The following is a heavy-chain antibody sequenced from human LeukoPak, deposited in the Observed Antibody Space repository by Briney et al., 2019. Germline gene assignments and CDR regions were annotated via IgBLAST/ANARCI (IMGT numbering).Heavy chain of an antibody. V-gene: IGHV3-30*03. J-gene: IGHJ4*02. CDR1: GFTFSSYS. CDR3: ARDYYDSSGYYQVSY. CDR2: ISYDGSNK. Sequence: PGGSLSLSCAASGFTFSSYSMHWVRQAPGKGLEWVAVISYDGSNKDFADPLKGRFTISRDNSKNTLYLQMNSLRAEDTAVYYCARDYYDSSGYYQVSYWGQGTLVTVSS. D-gene: IGHD3-22*01.